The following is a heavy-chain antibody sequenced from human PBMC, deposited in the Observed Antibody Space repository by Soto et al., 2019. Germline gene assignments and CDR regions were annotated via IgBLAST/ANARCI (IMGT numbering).Heavy chain of an antibody. CDR1: GFSLSTSGVG. D-gene: IGHD1-26*01. CDR3: ARRRIDSGSYYLWDY. V-gene: IGHV2-5*02. J-gene: IGHJ4*02. Sequence: QITLKESGPPLVKPTQTLTLTCTFSGFSLSTSGVGVGWIRQPPGKALEWLALIYWDDDKRYSPALKSRLTITKDTSKNQVVLTMTNMDPVDTATYYCARRRIDSGSYYLWDYWGQGTLVTVSS. CDR2: IYWDDDK.